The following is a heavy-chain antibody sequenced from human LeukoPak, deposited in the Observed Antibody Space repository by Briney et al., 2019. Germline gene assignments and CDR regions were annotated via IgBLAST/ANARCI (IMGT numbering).Heavy chain of an antibody. CDR2: INHSGST. J-gene: IGHJ5*02. D-gene: IGHD6-13*01. CDR3: ARARSSSWPPWFDP. Sequence: PSETLSLTCAVYGGSFSGYYWSWIRQPPGKGLEWIGEINHSGSTNYNPSLKSRVTISVDTSKNQFSLKLSSVTAADTAVYYCARARSSSWPPWFDPWGQGTLVTVSS. CDR1: GGSFSGYY. V-gene: IGHV4-34*01.